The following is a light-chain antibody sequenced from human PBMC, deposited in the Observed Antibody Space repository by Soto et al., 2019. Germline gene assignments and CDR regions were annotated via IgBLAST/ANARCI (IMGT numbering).Light chain of an antibody. Sequence: ELVLTQSPGTLSLSPGERATLSFRSSQSVSSSYLAWYQQKPGQAPGLLIYGAASRATGIPDRFSGSVSGPDFTLTISSLEPDDVAVDYCQHYCSSTWTFGQGTKVEIK. J-gene: IGKJ1*01. CDR3: QHYCSSTWT. V-gene: IGKV3-20*01. CDR2: GAA. CDR1: QSVSSSY.